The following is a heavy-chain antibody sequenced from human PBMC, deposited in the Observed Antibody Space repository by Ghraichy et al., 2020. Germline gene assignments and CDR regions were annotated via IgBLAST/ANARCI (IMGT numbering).Heavy chain of an antibody. Sequence: SQTLSRTCTVSGDSITSYYWSWLRQPPGKGLEWIGYIYYSGTTKYNPSLKSRATISIDTSKNQFSLKLRSVTAADTAVYYCARAPFDILTTSYLWFDPWGQGTLVTVSS. CDR3: ARAPFDILTTSYLWFDP. V-gene: IGHV4-59*01. D-gene: IGHD3-9*01. J-gene: IGHJ5*02. CDR1: GDSITSYY. CDR2: IYYSGTT.